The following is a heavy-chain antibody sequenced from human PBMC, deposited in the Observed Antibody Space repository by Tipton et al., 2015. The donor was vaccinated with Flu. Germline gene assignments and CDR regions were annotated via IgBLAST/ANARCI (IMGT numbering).Heavy chain of an antibody. CDR1: GGSISSYY. J-gene: IGHJ4*02. CDR3: ACRGSCYH. V-gene: IGHV4-59*12. CDR2: IYYSGST. D-gene: IGHD1-26*01. Sequence: LRLSCTVSGGSISSYYWSWIRQPPGKGLEWIGYIYYSGSTNYNPSLKSRVAISLDTSKNQFSLKLSSVTAADTAVYYCACRGSCYHWGQGTLVTVSS.